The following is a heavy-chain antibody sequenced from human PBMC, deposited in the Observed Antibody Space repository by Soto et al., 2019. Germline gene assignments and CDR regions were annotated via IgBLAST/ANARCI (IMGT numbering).Heavy chain of an antibody. V-gene: IGHV3-48*03. J-gene: IGHJ4*02. D-gene: IGHD3-22*01. CDR3: ARAGHYYDSSAASGY. CDR2: ISSSGSTI. Sequence: HPGGSLRLSCAASGFTFSSYEMNWVRQAPGKGLEWVSYISSSGSTIYYADSVKGRFTISRDNAKNSLYLQMNSLRAEDTAVYYCARAGHYYDSSAASGYWGQGTLVTVSS. CDR1: GFTFSSYE.